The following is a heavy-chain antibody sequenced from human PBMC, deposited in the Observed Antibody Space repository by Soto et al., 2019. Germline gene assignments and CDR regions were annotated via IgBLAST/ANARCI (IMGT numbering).Heavy chain of an antibody. CDR1: GFPFGENA. V-gene: IGHV3-23*01. CDR3: AKEDTSSGSLDY. J-gene: IGHJ4*02. Sequence: GGSLRLSCAASGFPFGENAMSWVRQAPGKGLEWVSGISDSGATTYYADSVRGRFTISRDNSKNTLYLQMKSLRAEDSASYYCAKEDTSSGSLDYWGQGALVTSPQ. CDR2: ISDSGATT. D-gene: IGHD6-19*01.